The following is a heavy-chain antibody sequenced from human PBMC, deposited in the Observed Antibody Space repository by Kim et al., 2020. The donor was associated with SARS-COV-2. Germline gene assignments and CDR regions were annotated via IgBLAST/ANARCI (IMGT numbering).Heavy chain of an antibody. CDR3: AKSFSGSYFGYDY. D-gene: IGHD1-26*01. Sequence: GGSLRLSCVASGFTFNTYGMHWVRQAPGKGLEWVAVISYDGSRKYYADSVKGRFTISRDNSKNTLYLQMNSLRIEDTAVYYCAKSFSGSYFGYDYWGQGTLVTVSS. V-gene: IGHV3-30*18. CDR1: GFTFNTYG. CDR2: ISYDGSRK. J-gene: IGHJ4*02.